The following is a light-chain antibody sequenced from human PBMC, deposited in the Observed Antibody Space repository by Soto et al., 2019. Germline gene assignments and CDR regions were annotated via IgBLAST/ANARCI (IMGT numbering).Light chain of an antibody. CDR2: EVT. CDR3: SSYTSSSTYV. J-gene: IGLJ1*01. V-gene: IGLV2-14*01. Sequence: QSALTQPASVSGSPGQSITISCTGTSGDIGGYNYVSWYQQHPGKAPKLLISEVTNRPSGVSNRFSGSKSGNTASLTISGLQAEDEADYYCSSYTSSSTYVFGTGTKATVL. CDR1: SGDIGGYNY.